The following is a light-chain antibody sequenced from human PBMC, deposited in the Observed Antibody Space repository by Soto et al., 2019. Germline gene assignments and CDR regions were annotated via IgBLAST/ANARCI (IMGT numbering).Light chain of an antibody. Sequence: QSVLAQSASVSGSPGQSVTISCTGTTSDIASCNYVSWYQQHPGKAPKLIIYQVSRRPSGVSSRFSASKSGNTASLTISGLQAEDEADYYCSSYAANDNVVFGGGTKLTVL. CDR1: TSDIASCNY. J-gene: IGLJ2*01. V-gene: IGLV2-14*01. CDR3: SSYAANDNVV. CDR2: QVS.